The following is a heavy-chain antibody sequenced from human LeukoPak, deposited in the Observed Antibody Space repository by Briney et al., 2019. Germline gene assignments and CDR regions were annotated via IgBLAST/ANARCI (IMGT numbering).Heavy chain of an antibody. CDR1: GFTFSLYT. CDR2: ISKSGTST. J-gene: IGHJ3*02. Sequence: GGSLRLSCTASGFTFSLYTMTWVRQAPGKGLEWVSFISKSGTSTYYTDSVKGRFTISRDNGKNSLYLQMNSLRAEDTAVYYCARDPEDYYDSSAYYDGFDMWGQGTMVTVSS. D-gene: IGHD3-22*01. V-gene: IGHV3-21*01. CDR3: ARDPEDYYDSSAYYDGFDM.